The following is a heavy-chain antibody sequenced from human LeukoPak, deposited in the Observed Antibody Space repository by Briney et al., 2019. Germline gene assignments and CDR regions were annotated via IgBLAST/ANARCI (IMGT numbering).Heavy chain of an antibody. V-gene: IGHV4-34*01. CDR2: INHSGST. J-gene: IGHJ5*02. Sequence: PGTLSLTCVVYRGSFSGYYWSWIRQPPGKGLEWIGEINHSGSTNYNPSVKSRVTVSVDTSKNQFSLKLSSVTAADTAVYYCARHPSGRMWLQQGGWFDPWGQGTLVTVSS. CDR3: ARHPSGRMWLQQGGWFDP. D-gene: IGHD5-24*01. CDR1: RGSFSGYY.